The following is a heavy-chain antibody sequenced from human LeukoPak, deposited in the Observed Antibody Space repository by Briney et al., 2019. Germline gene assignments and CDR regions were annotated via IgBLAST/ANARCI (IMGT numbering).Heavy chain of an antibody. D-gene: IGHD1-26*01. CDR2: ISYDGSNK. V-gene: IGHV3-30*04. CDR3: VGEVGSRQMNS. CDR1: GFTFSSYA. J-gene: IGHJ5*02. Sequence: GGSLRLSCAASGFTFSSYAMHWVRQAPGKGLEWVAVISYDGSNKYYADSVKGRFTTSRDNSKDILYLQMNSLRVDDSATYYCVGEVGSRQMNSWGQGTLVTVSS.